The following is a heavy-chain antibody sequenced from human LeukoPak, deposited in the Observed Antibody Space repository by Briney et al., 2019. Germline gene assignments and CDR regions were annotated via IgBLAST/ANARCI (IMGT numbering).Heavy chain of an antibody. V-gene: IGHV3-64D*06. CDR1: GFTFNSYS. J-gene: IGHJ4*02. Sequence: GGSLTLACSASGFTFNSYSMHWVRHAPGEGLEYVSAISTNGGNTYYTDSVKGRFTLARHNSKHTLYLKMSRVRAEHTAVSLCVKDYDILTGSFLYWGEGTLVTVSS. D-gene: IGHD3-9*01. CDR2: ISTNGGNT. CDR3: VKDYDILTGSFLY.